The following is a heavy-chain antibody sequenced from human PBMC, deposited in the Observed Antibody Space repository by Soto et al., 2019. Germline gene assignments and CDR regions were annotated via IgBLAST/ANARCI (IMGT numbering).Heavy chain of an antibody. Sequence: RGSLRLSCAASGFTFRSFTMNWVRQAPGKGLEWVSTISSNSAYIYYTDALRGRFTISRDNAKNSLHLQMNSLRAEDTAVYYCTRDASRDSSARGWFDPWGPGTLVTVSS. J-gene: IGHJ5*02. D-gene: IGHD6-13*01. CDR2: ISSNSAYI. CDR3: TRDASRDSSARGWFDP. V-gene: IGHV3-21*01. CDR1: GFTFRSFT.